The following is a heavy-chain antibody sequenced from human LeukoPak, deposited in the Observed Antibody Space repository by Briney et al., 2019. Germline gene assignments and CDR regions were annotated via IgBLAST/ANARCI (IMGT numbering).Heavy chain of an antibody. Sequence: GASVKVSCKASGYTFTGYYMHWVRQAPGQGREWMRWINPNSGGTNYAQKFQGRVTMTRDTSISTAYMELSRLRSDDTAVYYCARDFQGAAAGTYWGQGTLVTVSS. D-gene: IGHD6-13*01. CDR3: ARDFQGAAAGTY. CDR2: INPNSGGT. J-gene: IGHJ4*02. V-gene: IGHV1-2*02. CDR1: GYTFTGYY.